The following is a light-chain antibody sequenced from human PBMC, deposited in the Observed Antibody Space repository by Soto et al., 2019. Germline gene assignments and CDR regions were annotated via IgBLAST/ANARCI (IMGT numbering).Light chain of an antibody. V-gene: IGKV4-1*01. CDR1: QSLLYNVNNKNY. Sequence: DIVMTQSPDSLAVSLGERATINCKSSQSLLYNVNNKNYLAWYQKKPGQPPKLLIYWASTRESGVPDRFSGSGSGTDFTLTISSLQDEDVAFYYCQQSYNGPRTFGQGTKVEIK. CDR2: WAS. CDR3: QQSYNGPRT. J-gene: IGKJ1*01.